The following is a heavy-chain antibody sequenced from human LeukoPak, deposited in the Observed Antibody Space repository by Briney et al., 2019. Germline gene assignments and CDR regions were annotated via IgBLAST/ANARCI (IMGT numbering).Heavy chain of an antibody. CDR3: ARVKGVAARRPVDY. CDR1: GGSFSGYY. D-gene: IGHD6-6*01. J-gene: IGHJ4*02. CDR2: INHSGST. V-gene: IGHV4-34*01. Sequence: SETLSLTCAVYGGSFSGYYWSWIRQPPGKGLEWIGEINHSGSTNYNPSLKSRVTTSVDTSKNQFSLKLSSVTAADTAVYYCARVKGVAARRPVDYWGQGTLVTVSS.